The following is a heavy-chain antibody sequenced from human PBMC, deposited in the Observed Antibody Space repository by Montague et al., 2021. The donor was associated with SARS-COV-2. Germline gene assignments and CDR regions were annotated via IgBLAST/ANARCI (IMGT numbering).Heavy chain of an antibody. CDR3: ARGLVTYGSGSHHFDA. V-gene: IGHV4-59*01. D-gene: IGHD3-10*01. Sequence: SETLSLTCAVSGGPITSYYWNWIRQPPGKGLEYIGYIYHSGSTTYNPSLKSRVSISVDTSKNQFSLKLRSVTAADTAAYYCARGLVTYGSGSHHFDAWGQGTLVTVSS. J-gene: IGHJ5*02. CDR1: GGPITSYY. CDR2: IYHSGST.